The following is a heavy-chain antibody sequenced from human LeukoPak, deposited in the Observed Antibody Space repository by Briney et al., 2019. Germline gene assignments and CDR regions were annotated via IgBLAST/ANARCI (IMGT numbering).Heavy chain of an antibody. CDR2: ISYNSDTI. CDR3: AKDYCGGDCYSGWYFDL. D-gene: IGHD2-21*02. Sequence: GRSLRLSCAASGFTFDDYAMHWVRQAPGKGLEWVSGISYNSDTIAYADSVKGRFTISRDHDKNSLYLQMNSLRAEDTALYYCAKDYCGGDCYSGWYFDLWGRGTLVTVSS. J-gene: IGHJ2*01. CDR1: GFTFDDYA. V-gene: IGHV3-9*01.